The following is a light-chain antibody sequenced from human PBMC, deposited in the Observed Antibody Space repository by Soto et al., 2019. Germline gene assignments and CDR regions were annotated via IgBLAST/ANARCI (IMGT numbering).Light chain of an antibody. Sequence: DVVMTQSPLSLPVTLGQPASISCRSSQSLVYSDGNTYLNWFKQRPGQSPRSLIYKVSNRDSGVPARFSGSGSGTDFTLKISRVEAEDVGVYYCMQGTHWPWTFGQGTKVEIK. CDR3: MQGTHWPWT. V-gene: IGKV2-30*01. J-gene: IGKJ1*01. CDR2: KVS. CDR1: QSLVYSDGNTY.